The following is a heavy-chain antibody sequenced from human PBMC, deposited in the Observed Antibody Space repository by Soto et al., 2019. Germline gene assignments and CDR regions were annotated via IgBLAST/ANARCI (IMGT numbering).Heavy chain of an antibody. J-gene: IGHJ6*02. D-gene: IGHD3-10*01. CDR2: ISGSGGST. CDR3: AKRGGSGGFDMPQYYYGMDV. Sequence: GGSLRLFCAASGFTFSSYAMSWVRQAPGKGLEWVSAISGSGGSTYYADSVKGRFTISRDNSKNTLYLQMNSLRAEDTAVYYCAKRGGSGGFDMPQYYYGMDVWGQGTTVTVSS. CDR1: GFTFSSYA. V-gene: IGHV3-23*01.